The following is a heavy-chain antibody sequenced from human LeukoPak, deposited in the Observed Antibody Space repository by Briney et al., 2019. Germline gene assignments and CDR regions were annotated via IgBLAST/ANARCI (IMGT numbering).Heavy chain of an antibody. V-gene: IGHV3-74*01. CDR3: AKDTRLEHTGAFDI. CDR2: INSDGSST. CDR1: GFTFSSYW. Sequence: GGSLRLSCAASGFTFSSYWMHWVRHAPGKGLVWVSRINSDGSSTSYADSVKGRFTISRDNAKNSLYLQMNSLRAEDMALYYCAKDTRLEHTGAFDIWGQGTMVTVSS. J-gene: IGHJ3*02. D-gene: IGHD1-1*01.